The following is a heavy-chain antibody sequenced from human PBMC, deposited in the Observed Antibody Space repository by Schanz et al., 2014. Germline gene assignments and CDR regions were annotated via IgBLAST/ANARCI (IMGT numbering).Heavy chain of an antibody. CDR3: ARDRGHGDLPGDI. V-gene: IGHV4-4*02. CDR2: IYHSGNT. D-gene: IGHD4-17*01. J-gene: IGHJ3*02. Sequence: QVQLQESGPGLVKPSGTLSLTCAVSGASISSSNWWSWVRQPPGKGLEWIGEIYHSGNTNYNASLKSRVTKSVEKSKNQFSLKVRSVTAADTAVDYCARDRGHGDLPGDIWGQGTMVTVAS. CDR1: GASISSSNW.